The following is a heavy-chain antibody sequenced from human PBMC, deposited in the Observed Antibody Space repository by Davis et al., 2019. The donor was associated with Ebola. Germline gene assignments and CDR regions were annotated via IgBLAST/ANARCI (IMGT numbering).Heavy chain of an antibody. CDR1: GFSLSSYA. V-gene: IGHV3-23*01. J-gene: IGHJ4*02. CDR3: ATNCSGATCYSGGDY. CDR2: LSGSGTAT. D-gene: IGHD2-15*01. Sequence: GESLKISCAASGFSLSSYAMSWVRQAPGKGLEGVSSLSGSGTATYYANSVKGRLTISRDSSKKTLYLDMNSLRADDTAVYYCATNCSGATCYSGGDYWGRGTLVTVSS.